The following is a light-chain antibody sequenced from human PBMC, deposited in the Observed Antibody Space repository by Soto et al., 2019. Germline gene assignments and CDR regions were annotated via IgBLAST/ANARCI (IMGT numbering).Light chain of an antibody. CDR3: QQHT. V-gene: IGKV1-5*01. Sequence: DIQMTQSPSTLSASVGDRVTITCRASQTISNWLAWYQQKPGKAPRLLIYDASTLESGVPSRFSGSASGTEFTLTISSLQPDDFETYYCQQHTFGQGTKLEIK. CDR1: QTISNW. J-gene: IGKJ2*01. CDR2: DAS.